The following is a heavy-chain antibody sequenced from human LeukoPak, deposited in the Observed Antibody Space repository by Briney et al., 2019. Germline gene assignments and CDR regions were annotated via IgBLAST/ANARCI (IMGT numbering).Heavy chain of an antibody. D-gene: IGHD6-13*01. Sequence: GGSLRLSCAASGFIFSNYWMSWVRQAPGKGLEWVANIKQDGSEKYYVDSVKGRFTISRDNAKNSLYLQMNSLRAEDTAVYYCASCSSLEYYYYMDVWGKGTTVTVSS. V-gene: IGHV3-7*01. CDR3: ASCSSLEYYYYMDV. CDR1: GFIFSNYW. J-gene: IGHJ6*03. CDR2: IKQDGSEK.